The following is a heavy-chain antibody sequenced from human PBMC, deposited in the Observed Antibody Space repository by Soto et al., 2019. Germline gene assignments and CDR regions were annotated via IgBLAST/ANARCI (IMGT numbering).Heavy chain of an antibody. J-gene: IGHJ2*01. CDR3: ARDSPAHCSEGSCFGEYWYFES. CDR1: GGTFSSHA. CDR2: IIPIFGPA. V-gene: IGHV1-69*06. D-gene: IGHD2-15*01. Sequence: QVQLLQSGAEVKKPGSSVKISCKPSGGTFSSHAYSWVRQAPGQGLEWMGGIIPIFGPANYAQKFQDRVTRTAYKSTSTASMELSGLRSDDPAVYYCARDSPAHCSEGSCFGEYWYFESWGRGTPVIVSS.